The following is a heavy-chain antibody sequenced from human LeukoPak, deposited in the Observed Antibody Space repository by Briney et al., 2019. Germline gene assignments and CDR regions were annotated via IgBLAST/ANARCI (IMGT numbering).Heavy chain of an antibody. CDR1: GFTFSSYA. CDR3: VPYCSSTSCYKDPFDY. CDR2: ISYDGSNK. J-gene: IGHJ4*02. V-gene: IGHV3-30-3*01. Sequence: GGSLRLSCAASGFTFSSYAMHWVRQAPGRGLEWVAVISYDGSNKYYADSVKGRFTISRDNSKNTLYLQMNSLRAEDTAVYYCVPYCSSTSCYKDPFDYWGQGTLVTVSS. D-gene: IGHD2-2*01.